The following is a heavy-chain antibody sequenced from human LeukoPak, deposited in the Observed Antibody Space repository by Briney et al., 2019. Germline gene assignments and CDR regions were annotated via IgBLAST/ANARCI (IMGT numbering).Heavy chain of an antibody. V-gene: IGHV3-30*18. Sequence: GGSLRLSCAASGFTFSSYGMHWVRQAPGKGLEWVAVISYDGSNKYYADSVKGRFTISRDNSKNTLYLQMNSLRAEDTAVYYCAKSSAPRQYYYGMDVWGKGTTVTVSS. CDR2: ISYDGSNK. D-gene: IGHD6-19*01. CDR1: GFTFSSYG. J-gene: IGHJ6*04. CDR3: AKSSAPRQYYYGMDV.